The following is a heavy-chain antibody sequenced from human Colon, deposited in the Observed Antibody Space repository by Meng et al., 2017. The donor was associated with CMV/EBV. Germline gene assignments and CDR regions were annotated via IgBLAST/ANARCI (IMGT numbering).Heavy chain of an antibody. V-gene: IGHV3-9*01. CDR1: GFTFDDYT. Sequence: SLKISCAASGFTFDDYTMHWVRQAPGKGLEWVSGISWSSGFKVYADSVKGRFTISRDNAKNSVYLQINSLTAEDTALYYCAKGRLKYSSGFRDFFEYWGQGTLVTVSS. D-gene: IGHD3-22*01. CDR2: ISWSSGFK. CDR3: AKGRLKYSSGFRDFFEY. J-gene: IGHJ4*02.